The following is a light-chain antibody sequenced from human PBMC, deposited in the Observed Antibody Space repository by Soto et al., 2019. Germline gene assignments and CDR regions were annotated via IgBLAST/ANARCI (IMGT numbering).Light chain of an antibody. CDR3: HQYNYWLAWT. CDR2: RAS. V-gene: IGKV3-15*01. J-gene: IGKJ1*01. Sequence: IGMTPSPATLSVSPGGRATLSFRASQSVSTNLAWYQQRPGQAPRLLIYRASTRAAGVPARFSGSGSGTEFTLTISGLQSEDFAVYYCHQYNYWLAWTFGQGTKVDI. CDR1: QSVSTN.